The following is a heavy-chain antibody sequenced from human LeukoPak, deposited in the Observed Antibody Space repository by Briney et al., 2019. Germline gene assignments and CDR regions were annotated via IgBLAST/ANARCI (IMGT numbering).Heavy chain of an antibody. V-gene: IGHV5-10-1*01. CDR2: TDPSDSYT. D-gene: IGHD6-19*01. CDR3: ARSSGWVVGYYFDY. Sequence: GESRKISCKRSGYSFTSYWISWVRQMPGKGLGGMGRTDPSDSYTNSSPSFQGLITISADKSITTAHLQWSSLTASDTAKYYCARSSGWVVGYYFDYWGQGTLVTVTS. J-gene: IGHJ4*02. CDR1: GYSFTSYW.